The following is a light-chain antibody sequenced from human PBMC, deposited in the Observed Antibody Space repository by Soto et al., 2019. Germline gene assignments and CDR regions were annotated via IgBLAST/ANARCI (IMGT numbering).Light chain of an antibody. CDR3: QQYNVYST. V-gene: IGKV1-5*01. Sequence: DIQVTQSPSTLSASVGDRVTITCRASQSINNRLAWYQQKPGKAPNLLMYDASSLESGVPSRFSGSGSGTEFTLTISSLQPDDFATYFCQQYNVYSTFGQGTRLEIK. CDR2: DAS. J-gene: IGKJ5*01. CDR1: QSINNR.